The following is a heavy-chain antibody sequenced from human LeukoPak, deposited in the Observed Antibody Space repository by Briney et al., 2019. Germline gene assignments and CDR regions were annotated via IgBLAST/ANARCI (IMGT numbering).Heavy chain of an antibody. V-gene: IGHV3-43D*03. CDR3: AKDFRPGVVVITGIDAFDI. CDR2: ISWDGGST. D-gene: IGHD3-22*01. CDR1: GFTFDDYA. Sequence: GGSLRLSCAASGFTFDDYAMHWVRQAPGKGLEWVSLISWDGGSTYYADSVKGRFTIYRDNSKNSLYLQMNSLRAEDTALYSCAKDFRPGVVVITGIDAFDIWGQGTMVTVSS. J-gene: IGHJ3*02.